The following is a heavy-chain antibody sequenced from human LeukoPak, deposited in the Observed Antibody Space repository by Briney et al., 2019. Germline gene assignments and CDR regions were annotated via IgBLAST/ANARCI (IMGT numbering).Heavy chain of an antibody. V-gene: IGHV5-51*01. J-gene: IGHJ4*02. Sequence: GESLKISCKTSGYTFVSHWIVWVRQKPGKGLEWVGIIYPGDSDTKYSPSFQGRVTISADKSISTAYLQWSSLRSEDTALYYCATYYFDSTNFYYAGGYFDNWGQGTLVTVSS. D-gene: IGHD3-22*01. CDR3: ATYYFDSTNFYYAGGYFDN. CDR1: GYTFVSHW. CDR2: IYPGDSDT.